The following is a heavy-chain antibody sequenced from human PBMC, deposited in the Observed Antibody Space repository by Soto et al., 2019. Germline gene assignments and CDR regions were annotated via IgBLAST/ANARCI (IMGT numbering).Heavy chain of an antibody. V-gene: IGHV3-23*01. D-gene: IGHD3-22*01. Sequence: PGGSLRLSCAASGFTFSSYAMHWVRQAPGKGLEWVSAISGSGGSTYYADSVKGRFTISRDNSKNTLYLQMNSLRAEDTAVYYCAKDRYYDSSGYYPPDAFDIWGQGTMVTVSS. CDR3: AKDRYYDSSGYYPPDAFDI. CDR1: GFTFSSYA. CDR2: ISGSGGST. J-gene: IGHJ3*02.